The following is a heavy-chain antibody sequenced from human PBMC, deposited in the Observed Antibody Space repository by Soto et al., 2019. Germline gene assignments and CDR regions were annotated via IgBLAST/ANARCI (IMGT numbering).Heavy chain of an antibody. CDR2: INWNSVNF. Sequence: EAQLVESGGGLVQPGRSLRLYCAASGFTFDNYAMHWVRQGPGKGLEWVSGINWNSVNFDYADSVKGRFTISRDNAKNSLYLEMDRLRTEDTAIYYCARAPDEDFGYDLDYFDFWGRGTLVTVSS. D-gene: IGHD5-12*01. CDR1: GFTFDNYA. V-gene: IGHV3-9*01. J-gene: IGHJ4*02. CDR3: ARAPDEDFGYDLDYFDF.